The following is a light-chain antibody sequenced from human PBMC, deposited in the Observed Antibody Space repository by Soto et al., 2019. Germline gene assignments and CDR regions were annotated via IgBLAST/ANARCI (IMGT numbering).Light chain of an antibody. CDR1: SSHIGAYNY. CDR3: SSYTSSSTYV. CDR2: DVS. Sequence: QSALTQPASVSGSPGQSITISCTGASSHIGAYNYVSWYQQHPGKAPKLMIYDVSNRPSGISDRFSGSKSGNTASLTISGLQAEDEADYFCSSYTSSSTYVFGTGTKLTVL. J-gene: IGLJ1*01. V-gene: IGLV2-14*01.